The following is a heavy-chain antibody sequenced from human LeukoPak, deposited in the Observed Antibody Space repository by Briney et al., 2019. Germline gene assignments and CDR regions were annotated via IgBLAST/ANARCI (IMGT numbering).Heavy chain of an antibody. D-gene: IGHD3-3*01. CDR1: GFTFDDYA. CDR3: AKDVNDFWSGYYTDV. Sequence: GWSLRLSCAASGFTFDDYAMHWVRQAPGKGLEWASGISWNSGSIGYADSVKGRFTISRDNAKNSLYLQMNSLRAEDTALYYCAKDVNDFWSGYYTDVWGKGTTVTVSS. CDR2: ISWNSGSI. J-gene: IGHJ6*04. V-gene: IGHV3-9*01.